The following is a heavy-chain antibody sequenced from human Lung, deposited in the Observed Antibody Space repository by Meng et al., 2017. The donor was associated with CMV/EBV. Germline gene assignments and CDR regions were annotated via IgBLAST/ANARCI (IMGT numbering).Heavy chain of an antibody. CDR1: GFGFSGFA. V-gene: IGHV3-30*02. J-gene: IGHJ4*02. CDR2: IRYDGGNK. CDR3: AKTGSGWFTDY. Sequence: SCVASGFGFSGFAMQWVRQTPGKGLEWVALIRYDGGNKYYADSVKGRFTISRDNSKHTLSLQMNSLRPEDKAVYLCAKTGSGWFTDYWGQGTLVTVSS. D-gene: IGHD6-19*01.